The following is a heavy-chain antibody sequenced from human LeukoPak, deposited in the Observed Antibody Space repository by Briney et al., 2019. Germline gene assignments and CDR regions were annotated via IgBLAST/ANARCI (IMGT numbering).Heavy chain of an antibody. CDR1: GYSFTSYW. CDR2: IYPGDSDT. D-gene: IGHD3-22*01. J-gene: IGHJ3*02. Sequence: GASLKISCKGSGYSFTSYWIGWGRQMPGKGLEWMGIIYPGDSDTRYSPSFQGQVTISGDKSISTAYLQWSSLKASDAAMYYCARPITMIVVGAFDIWGQGTMVTVSS. V-gene: IGHV5-51*01. CDR3: ARPITMIVVGAFDI.